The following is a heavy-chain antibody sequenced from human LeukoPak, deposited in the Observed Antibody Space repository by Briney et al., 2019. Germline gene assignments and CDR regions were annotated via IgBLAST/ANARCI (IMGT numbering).Heavy chain of an antibody. CDR1: GFTFSSYG. Sequence: PGGSLRLSCAASGFTFSSYGMSWVRQAPGKGLEWVSAISGSGGSTYYADSVKGRFTISRDNSKNTLYLQMNSLRAEDTAVYYCARVGRGYSYYYYYMDVWGKGTTVTVSS. J-gene: IGHJ6*03. D-gene: IGHD5-18*01. CDR2: ISGSGGST. CDR3: ARVGRGYSYYYYYMDV. V-gene: IGHV3-23*01.